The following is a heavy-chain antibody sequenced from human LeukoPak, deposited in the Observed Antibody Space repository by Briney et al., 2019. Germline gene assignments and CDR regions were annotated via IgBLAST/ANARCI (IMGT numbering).Heavy chain of an antibody. J-gene: IGHJ3*02. Sequence: PSETLSLTCAVSGGSLGSSNWWSWVRQPPGKGLEWLGEIYQSGSTNYNPSLKSRVTISVDNSKNQFSLKLSSVTAADTAVYYCARSVSGSYGAFDIWGQGTMVTVSS. CDR1: GGSLGSSNW. CDR2: IYQSGST. D-gene: IGHD1-26*01. V-gene: IGHV4-4*02. CDR3: ARSVSGSYGAFDI.